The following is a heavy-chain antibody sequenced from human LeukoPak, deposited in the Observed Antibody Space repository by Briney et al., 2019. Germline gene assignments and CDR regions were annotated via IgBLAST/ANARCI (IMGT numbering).Heavy chain of an antibody. D-gene: IGHD6-13*01. Sequence: GGSLRLSCAASGFTFSNFWMSWVRQAPGKGLEWVANIKQDGSEKYYVDSVKGRSTISRDNAKNSLYLQMNSLRAEDTAVYYCARAGWGIAAAGTFDYWGQGTLVTVSS. J-gene: IGHJ4*02. CDR2: IKQDGSEK. V-gene: IGHV3-7*01. CDR3: ARAGWGIAAAGTFDY. CDR1: GFTFSNFW.